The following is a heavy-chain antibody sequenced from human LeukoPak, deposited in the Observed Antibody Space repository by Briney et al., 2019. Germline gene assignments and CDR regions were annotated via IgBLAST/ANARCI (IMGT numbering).Heavy chain of an antibody. D-gene: IGHD1-14*01. CDR3: ARQTIRYFDY. CDR1: GGSISSSSYY. J-gene: IGHJ4*02. V-gene: IGHV4-39*01. Sequence: SETLSLTCTVSGGSISSSSYYWGWIRQPPGKGLEWIGSIYYSGSTYYNPSLKSRATISVDTSKNQFSLKLSSVTAADTAVYYCARQTIRYFDYWGQGTLVTVSS. CDR2: IYYSGST.